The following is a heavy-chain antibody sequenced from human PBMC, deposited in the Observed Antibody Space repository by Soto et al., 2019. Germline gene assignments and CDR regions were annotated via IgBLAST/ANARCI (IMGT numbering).Heavy chain of an antibody. CDR2: LYYSGST. CDR1: GGSLSTINYY. J-gene: IGHJ4*02. V-gene: IGHV4-39*01. D-gene: IGHD6-19*01. CDR3: ARHAEANGHNTGWYYFDS. Sequence: TLSLTCTVSGGSLSTINYYLGWMRQTPGKGVEWIASLYYSGSTYYNPSLESRVTISVDTSKNQLSLKLRSVTAADTAVYFCARHAEANGHNTGWYYFDSWGQGTLVTVSS.